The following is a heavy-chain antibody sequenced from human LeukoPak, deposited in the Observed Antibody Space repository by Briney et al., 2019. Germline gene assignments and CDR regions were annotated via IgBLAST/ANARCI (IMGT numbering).Heavy chain of an antibody. Sequence: GGSLRLSCAASGFTFSSYAMSWVRQAPGKGLEWVSTISGGGGSTSYADSVRGRFTISRDNSKNTLYLQMNSLRAEDTAIYYCAKGDSSSWGVFDYWGQGTLVTVSS. CDR3: AKGDSSSWGVFDY. CDR2: ISGGGGST. D-gene: IGHD6-13*01. J-gene: IGHJ4*02. V-gene: IGHV3-23*01. CDR1: GFTFSSYA.